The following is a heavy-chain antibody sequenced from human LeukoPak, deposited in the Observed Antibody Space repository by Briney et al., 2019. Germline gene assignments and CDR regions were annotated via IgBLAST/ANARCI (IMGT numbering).Heavy chain of an antibody. CDR3: ARGGGLDV. CDR1: GFTFSSYW. V-gene: IGHV3-7*03. J-gene: IGHJ6*02. D-gene: IGHD3-16*01. Sequence: GGSLRLSCAASGFTFSSYWMNWARQAPGKGLEWVASINHNGNVNYYVDSVKGRFTISRDDAKNSLYLQMSYLRAEDTAVYFCARGGGLDVWGQGATVTVSS. CDR2: INHNGNVN.